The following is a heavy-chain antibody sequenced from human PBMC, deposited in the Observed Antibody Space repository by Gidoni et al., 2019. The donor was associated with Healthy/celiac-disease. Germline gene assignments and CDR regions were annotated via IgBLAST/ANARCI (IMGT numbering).Heavy chain of an antibody. Sequence: ASGYTFTSYYMHWVRQAPGQGLEWMGIINPSGGSTSYAQKFQGRVTMTRDTSTSTVYMELSSLRSEDTAVYYCARFPIATVRERAYYYGSGSYHLMDYGMDVWGQGTTVTVSS. V-gene: IGHV1-46*01. CDR2: INPSGGST. D-gene: IGHD3-10*01. CDR1: GYTFTSYY. CDR3: ARFPIATVRERAYYYGSGSYHLMDYGMDV. J-gene: IGHJ6*02.